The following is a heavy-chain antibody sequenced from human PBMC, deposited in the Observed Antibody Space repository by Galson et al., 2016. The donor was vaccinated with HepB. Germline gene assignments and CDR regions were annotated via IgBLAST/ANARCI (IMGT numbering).Heavy chain of an antibody. D-gene: IGHD2-15*01. Sequence: SLRLSCAASGFTFSSYGMHWVRQAPGKGLEWISHIKSDGRSTNYADSVKGRFIISRDNAKNTLYLQMNSLRAEDTAVYYCARLSLVVGGTIDYWGQGTLVTVSS. J-gene: IGHJ4*02. V-gene: IGHV3-74*01. CDR3: ARLSLVVGGTIDY. CDR1: GFTFSSYG. CDR2: IKSDGRST.